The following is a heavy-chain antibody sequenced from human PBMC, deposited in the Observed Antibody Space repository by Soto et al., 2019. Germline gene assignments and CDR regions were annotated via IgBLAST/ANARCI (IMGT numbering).Heavy chain of an antibody. CDR1: GFNFNSYG. V-gene: IGHV3-7*01. CDR3: AREGRVRAALLYGVVLIFDS. CDR2: INQDGREK. D-gene: IGHD3-3*01. Sequence: GGSLRLSCAASGFNFNSYGLSWVRQAPGRGLEWVANINQDGREKYYVDSVKGRFTISRDNAQNSLYLQMNSLRAEDTATYFCAREGRVRAALLYGVVLIFDSWGPGTLVTVSS. J-gene: IGHJ4*02.